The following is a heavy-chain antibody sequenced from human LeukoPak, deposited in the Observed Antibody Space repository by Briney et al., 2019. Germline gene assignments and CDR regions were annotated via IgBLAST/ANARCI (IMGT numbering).Heavy chain of an antibody. CDR2: INPSGGST. CDR3: ASKGAGFCRSTKCQGAFDI. D-gene: IGHD2-2*01. V-gene: IGHV1-46*01. CDR1: GYTFTSYY. J-gene: IGHJ3*02. Sequence: ASVKVSCKASGYTFTSYYMHWVRQAPGQGLEWMGIINPSGGSTSYAQKFQGRVTMTRDTSTSTVYMELSSLTSDDTAVYYCASKGAGFCRSTKCQGAFDIWGQGSMVTVSS.